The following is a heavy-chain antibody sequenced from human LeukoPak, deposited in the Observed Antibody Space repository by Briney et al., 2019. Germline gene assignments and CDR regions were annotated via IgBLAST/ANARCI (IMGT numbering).Heavy chain of an antibody. CDR1: GFTFGDYA. Sequence: GGALRLSCTASGFTFGDYAMSWFRQAPGKGREWVGFIRSKAYGGTTEYAASVKGRFTISRDDSKSIAYLQMNSLKTEDTAVYYCTTVFGYSSGWYFDAFDIWGQGTMVTVSS. D-gene: IGHD6-19*01. J-gene: IGHJ3*02. V-gene: IGHV3-49*03. CDR2: IRSKAYGGTT. CDR3: TTVFGYSSGWYFDAFDI.